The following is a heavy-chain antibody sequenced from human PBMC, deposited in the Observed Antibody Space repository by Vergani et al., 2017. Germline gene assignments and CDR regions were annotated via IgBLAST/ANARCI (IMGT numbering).Heavy chain of an antibody. J-gene: IGHJ6*03. CDR3: AMWEPYYYYYMDV. D-gene: IGHD1-26*01. V-gene: IGHV3-72*01. CDR2: TRNKANSYTT. Sequence: LQLQESGPGLVKPSETLSLTCTVSGGSISSSSYYWGWIRQPPGKGLEWIGRTRNKANSYTTEYAASVKGRFTISRDDSKNSLYLQMNSLKTEDMAVYYCAMWEPYYYYYMDVWGKGTTVTVSS. CDR1: GGSISSSSYY.